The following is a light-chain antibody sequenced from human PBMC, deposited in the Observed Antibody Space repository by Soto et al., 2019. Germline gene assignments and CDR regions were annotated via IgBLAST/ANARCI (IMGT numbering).Light chain of an antibody. CDR2: KVN. CDR1: SSDVGHPYNY. V-gene: IGLV2-14*01. CDR3: MSFVESTSTHWV. Sequence: QSVLTQHASVSGSPGHSTTISCTGTSSDVGHPYNYVSWYQQYPGKAPKLLIFKVNNRPSGISGRFSGSKSGNTASLTISGLQAEDEGDYYCMSFVESTSTHWVLGGGTKLTVL. J-gene: IGLJ3*02.